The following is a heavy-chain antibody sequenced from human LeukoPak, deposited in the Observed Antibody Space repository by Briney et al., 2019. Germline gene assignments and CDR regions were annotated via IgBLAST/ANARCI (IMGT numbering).Heavy chain of an antibody. V-gene: IGHV3-7*02. D-gene: IGHD5-12*01. CDR3: ARQLFTSGYCWGY. Sequence: PGGSLRLSCEASGFIFSSYWMSWVRQAPGKGLEWVANIKPDGSEKYYVDSVKGRFTISRDSAKNSVYLQMNSLRAEDTAVYYCARQLFTSGYCWGYWGHGTLVSVSS. CDR1: GFIFSSYW. CDR2: IKPDGSEK. J-gene: IGHJ4*01.